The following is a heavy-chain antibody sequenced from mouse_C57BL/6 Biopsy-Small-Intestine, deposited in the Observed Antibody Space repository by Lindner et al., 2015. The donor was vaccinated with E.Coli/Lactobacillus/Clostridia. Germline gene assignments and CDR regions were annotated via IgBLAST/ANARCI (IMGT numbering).Heavy chain of an antibody. CDR3: ARGWGVPYFEY. CDR2: IIPIFSTT. V-gene: IGHV1-81*01. J-gene: IGHJ4*01. Sequence: SVKVSCKASGGSFSTYVISWVRQAPGQGLEWMGGIIPIFSTTNYAQKFQGRVTITADESTSTAYIELSSLRSEDTAVFYCARGWGVPYFEYWGQGTLVTVSS. CDR1: GGSFSTYV. D-gene: IGHD2-3*01.